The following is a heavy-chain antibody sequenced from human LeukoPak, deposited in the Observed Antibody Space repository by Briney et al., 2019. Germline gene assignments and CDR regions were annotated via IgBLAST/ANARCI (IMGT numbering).Heavy chain of an antibody. Sequence: GRSLRLSCAASGFTFSSYGMHWVRQAPGKGLEWVAVIWYDESEKYHADSVKGRFTISRDDAKNSLYLQMNSLRAEDTAVYYCAREDIRLDYFDYWGQGTLVTVSS. CDR2: IWYDESEK. V-gene: IGHV3-33*01. J-gene: IGHJ4*02. D-gene: IGHD6-19*01. CDR3: AREDIRLDYFDY. CDR1: GFTFSSYG.